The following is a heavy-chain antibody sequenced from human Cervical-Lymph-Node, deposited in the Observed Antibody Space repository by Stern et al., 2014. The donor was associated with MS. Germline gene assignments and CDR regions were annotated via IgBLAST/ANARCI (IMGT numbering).Heavy chain of an antibody. CDR3: AREGGGTMNIGRFYHYYAMDV. Sequence: VQLVESGPRLVKPSETLSLTCSISGGSIGSYSWSWIRQSPGKGLEWIGYVFYTGSTSYNPSLKSRFSISLDTSKKQFSLKLTSVTAADTAVYYCAREGGGTMNIGRFYHYYAMDVWGQGTTVSVSS. V-gene: IGHV4-59*01. CDR1: GGSIGSYS. CDR2: VFYTGST. D-gene: IGHD3-3*01. J-gene: IGHJ6*02.